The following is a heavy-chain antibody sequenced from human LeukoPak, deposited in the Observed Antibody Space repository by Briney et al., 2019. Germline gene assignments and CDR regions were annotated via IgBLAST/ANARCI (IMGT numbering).Heavy chain of an antibody. CDR1: SGSISNYY. Sequence: SETLSLTCTVSSGSISNYYWSWIRQPPGKGLEWIGSIYHSGSTYYNPSLKSRVTISLDTSKNEFSLKLSSVTAADTAVYYCARLTGYSSESWFDPWGQGTLVTVSS. CDR3: ARLTGYSSESWFDP. J-gene: IGHJ5*02. V-gene: IGHV4-59*01. CDR2: IYHSGST. D-gene: IGHD3-9*01.